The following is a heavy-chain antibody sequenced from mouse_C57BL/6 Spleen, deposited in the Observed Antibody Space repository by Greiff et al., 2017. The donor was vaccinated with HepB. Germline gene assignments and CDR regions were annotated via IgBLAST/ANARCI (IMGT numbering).Heavy chain of an antibody. D-gene: IGHD2-1*01. Sequence: QVHVKQPGAELVRPGSSVKLSCKASGYTFTSYWMHWVKQRPIQGLEWIGNIDPSDSETHYNQKFKDKATLTVDKSSSTAYMQLSSLTSEDSAVYYCARSDGNPSYYAMDYWGQGTSVTVSS. CDR1: GYTFTSYW. CDR2: IDPSDSET. V-gene: IGHV1-52*01. J-gene: IGHJ4*01. CDR3: ARSDGNPSYYAMDY.